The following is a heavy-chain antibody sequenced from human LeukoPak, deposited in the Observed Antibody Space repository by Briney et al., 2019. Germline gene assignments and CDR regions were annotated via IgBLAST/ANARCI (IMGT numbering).Heavy chain of an antibody. CDR3: ARGGISIFGVVIYMDV. CDR2: INWNGGST. Sequence: PGGSLRLSCAASGFSFDDYGMSWVRQAPGKGLEWVSGINWNGGSTGYADSVKGRSTISRDNAKNSLSLQMNSLRVEDTALYYCARGGISIFGVVIYMDVWGKGTTVTVSS. D-gene: IGHD3-3*01. CDR1: GFSFDDYG. J-gene: IGHJ6*03. V-gene: IGHV3-20*04.